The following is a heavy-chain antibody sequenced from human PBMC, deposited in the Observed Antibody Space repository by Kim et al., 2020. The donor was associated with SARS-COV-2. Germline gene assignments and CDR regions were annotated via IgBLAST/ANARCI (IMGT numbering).Heavy chain of an antibody. J-gene: IGHJ5*02. CDR2: INAGNGNT. V-gene: IGHV1-3*01. CDR1: GYTFTSYA. CDR3: ARRKSVLDNWFDP. Sequence: ASVKVSCKASGYTFTSYAMHWVRQAPGQRLEWMGWINAGNGNTKYSQKFQGRVTITRDTSASTAYMELSSLRSEDTAVYYCARRKSVLDNWFDPWGQGTLVNVSS.